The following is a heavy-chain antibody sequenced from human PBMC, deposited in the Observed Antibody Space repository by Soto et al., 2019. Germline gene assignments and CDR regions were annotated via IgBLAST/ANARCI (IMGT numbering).Heavy chain of an antibody. D-gene: IGHD3-10*01. V-gene: IGHV3-11*01. CDR2: ISTSGSAT. Sequence: QVRLVESGGGLVKPGGSLRLSWAASRFTFSDYSMSWVRQAPGRGPEWVSYISTSGSATFYADSVKGRFTVSRDDTMSSLYLQMNSLRVEDAAIYYCVREGPRKGTYVFDYWGQGTLVTVSS. CDR3: VREGPRKGTYVFDY. CDR1: RFTFSDYS. J-gene: IGHJ4*02.